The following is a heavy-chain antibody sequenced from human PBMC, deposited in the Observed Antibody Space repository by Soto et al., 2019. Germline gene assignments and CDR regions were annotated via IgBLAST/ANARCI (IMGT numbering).Heavy chain of an antibody. CDR1: GYTFTTND. Sequence: QVHLVQSGAEVRKPGASVKVSCKAFGYTFTTNDINWVRQAPGQGLEWLGWMDPNSGVAGYAQKFQGRVIMTRDTSPRTAHMELSGLTSEDTAVYYRGRERKFNLWRKVLDVWGQGTTVIVSS. D-gene: IGHD3-3*01. J-gene: IGHJ6*02. CDR3: GRERKFNLWRKVLDV. CDR2: MDPNSGVA. V-gene: IGHV1-8*02.